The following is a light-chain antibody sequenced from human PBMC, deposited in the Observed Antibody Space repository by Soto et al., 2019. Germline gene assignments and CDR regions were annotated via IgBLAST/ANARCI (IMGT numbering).Light chain of an antibody. V-gene: IGLV3-1*01. CDR3: QAWDSSTVV. J-gene: IGLJ2*01. CDR2: QDT. Sequence: SYELTQPPSVSVSPGQTASITCSGDKLGDKYACWYQQKPGQSPVVVIYQDTKRPSGIPERFSGSNSGNTATLTISGTQATDEADYYCQAWDSSTVVFGGGTKLTVL. CDR1: KLGDKY.